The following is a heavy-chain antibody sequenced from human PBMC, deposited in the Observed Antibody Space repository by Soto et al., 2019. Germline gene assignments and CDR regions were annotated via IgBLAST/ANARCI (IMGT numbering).Heavy chain of an antibody. CDR2: IWYDGSNK. V-gene: IGHV3-33*01. CDR3: ARSGAGIVVVPAV. Sequence: QVQLVESGGGVVQPGRSLRLSCAASGFTFSSYGMHWVRQAPGKGLEWVAVIWYDGSNKYYADSVKGRFTISRDNSKSTLYLQMNSLRAEDTAVYYCARSGAGIVVVPAVWGQGTLVTVSS. D-gene: IGHD2-2*01. J-gene: IGHJ4*02. CDR1: GFTFSSYG.